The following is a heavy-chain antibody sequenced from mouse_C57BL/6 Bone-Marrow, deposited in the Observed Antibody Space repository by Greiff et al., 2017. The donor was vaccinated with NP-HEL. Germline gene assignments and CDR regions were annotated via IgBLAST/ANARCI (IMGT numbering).Heavy chain of an antibody. D-gene: IGHD1-1*01. CDR2: IYPRSGDT. J-gene: IGHJ2*01. CDR1: GYTFTSYG. Sequence: QVQLQQSGAELARPGASVKLSCKASGYTFTSYGISWVKQRTGQGLEWIGEIYPRSGDTYYNEKFKGKATLTADKSSSTAYMELRSLTSEDAAVYFCAKENYYGTPGDYWGQGTTLTVSS. CDR3: AKENYYGTPGDY. V-gene: IGHV1-81*01.